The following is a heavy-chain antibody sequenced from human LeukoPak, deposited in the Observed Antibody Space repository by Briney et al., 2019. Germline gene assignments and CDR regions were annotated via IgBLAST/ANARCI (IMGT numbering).Heavy chain of an antibody. CDR2: ITNDGSST. Sequence: GVLRLSCAASGFTVSSNYMSWVRQAPGKGLVWVSRITNDGSSTSYADSVKGQFTISRDSAKNTLYLQMNSLRAEDTAVYYCARGGVVGALDYWGQGTLVTVSS. V-gene: IGHV3-74*01. CDR1: GFTVSSNY. J-gene: IGHJ4*02. D-gene: IGHD1-26*01. CDR3: ARGGVVGALDY.